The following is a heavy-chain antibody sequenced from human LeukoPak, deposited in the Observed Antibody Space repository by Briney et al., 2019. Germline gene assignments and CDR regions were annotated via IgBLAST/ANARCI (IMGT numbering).Heavy chain of an antibody. CDR2: ISAYNGNT. CDR1: GYTITSYG. V-gene: IGHV1-18*01. J-gene: IGHJ4*02. CDR3: ARDLKRYDFWSGYSQNPYFDY. D-gene: IGHD3-3*01. Sequence: GASVKVSCKASGYTITSYGISWVRQAPGQGLEWMGWISAYNGNTNYAQKLQGRVTMTTDTSTSTAYMELRSLRSDDTAVYYCARDLKRYDFWSGYSQNPYFDYWGQGTLVTVSS.